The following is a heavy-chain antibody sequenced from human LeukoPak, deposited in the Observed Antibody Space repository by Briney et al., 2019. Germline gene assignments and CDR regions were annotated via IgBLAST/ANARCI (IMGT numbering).Heavy chain of an antibody. CDR1: GGTFTSDS. J-gene: IGHJ4*02. CDR3: ARDVGDIVVVPATLKLDS. Sequence: GSSVKVSCKASGGTFTSDSISWVRQAPGQGLEWVGRIIPMFGTVKYAKKFQGRVTITADKSTSTAYMQLRSLRSDDTAVYYCARDVGDIVVVPATLKLDSWGQGTLITVSS. CDR2: IIPMFGTV. V-gene: IGHV1-69*06. D-gene: IGHD2-2*01.